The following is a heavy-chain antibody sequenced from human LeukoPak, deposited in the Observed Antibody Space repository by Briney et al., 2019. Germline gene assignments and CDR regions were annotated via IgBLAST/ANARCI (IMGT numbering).Heavy chain of an antibody. CDR2: IYYSGST. CDR3: AREYIAEPWWFDP. Sequence: SGTLSLTCTVSGGSISSGGYYWSWIRQHPGKGLEWIGYIYYSGSTYYNPSLKSRVTISVDTSKNQFSLKLSSVTAADTAVYYCAREYIAEPWWFDPWGQGTLVTVSS. CDR1: GGSISSGGYY. V-gene: IGHV4-31*03. D-gene: IGHD1-14*01. J-gene: IGHJ5*02.